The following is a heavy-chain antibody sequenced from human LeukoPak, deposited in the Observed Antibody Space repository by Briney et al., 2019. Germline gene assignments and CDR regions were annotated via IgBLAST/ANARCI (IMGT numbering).Heavy chain of an antibody. D-gene: IGHD1-1*01. Sequence: GGSLRLSCAASGFTFTSYAMSWVRQAPGKGLEWVSAISGTGDSTYYADSVKGRFTISRDNPKNTLYLQMSSLRGEDTAVYYCAKEANWNFYMDVWGKGTTVTVSS. J-gene: IGHJ6*03. CDR2: ISGTGDST. CDR3: AKEANWNFYMDV. V-gene: IGHV3-23*01. CDR1: GFTFTSYA.